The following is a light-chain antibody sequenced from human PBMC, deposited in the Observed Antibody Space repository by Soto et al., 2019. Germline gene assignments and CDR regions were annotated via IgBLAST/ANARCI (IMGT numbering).Light chain of an antibody. CDR2: DAS. V-gene: IGKV1-5*01. CDR3: QQYNTYST. J-gene: IGKJ5*01. CDR1: QNIRNW. Sequence: DNHITQSPSTLAASVGASVTITCRASQNIRNWLAWYQQKPGKAPNPLIYDASSLKSGVPARFSGSGSGTEFTLTISSLQPDDFATYYCQQYNTYSTFGQGTRLEIK.